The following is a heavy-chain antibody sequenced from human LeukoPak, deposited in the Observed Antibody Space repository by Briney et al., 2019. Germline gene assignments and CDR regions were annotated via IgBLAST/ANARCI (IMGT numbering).Heavy chain of an antibody. D-gene: IGHD1-14*01. CDR2: ISTSSTYI. J-gene: IGHJ6*02. CDR1: GFTFSNYA. CDR3: ARHEPVITLSSYYYGMDV. Sequence: GASLRLSCAASGFTFSNYAMIWVRQAPGKGLEWVSSISTSSTYIYYADSVKGRFTISRDNAKNSLYLQMNSLRAEDTAVYYCARHEPVITLSSYYYGMDVWGPGTTVTVSS. V-gene: IGHV3-21*01.